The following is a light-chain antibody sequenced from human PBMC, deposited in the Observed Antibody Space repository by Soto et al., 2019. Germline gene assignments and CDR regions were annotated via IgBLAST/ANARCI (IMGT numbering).Light chain of an antibody. CDR3: QQYASAVGIT. J-gene: IGKJ5*01. Sequence: VLTQTPGTLSFSPGERATLSCRASQTVINNQLAWYQQTPGQAPRLLIYAASSRATGIPDRFSGSGSGTDFTLTITRLEPEESAMYYCQQYASAVGITIVHGTLLEIK. V-gene: IGKV3-20*01. CDR1: QTVINNQ. CDR2: AAS.